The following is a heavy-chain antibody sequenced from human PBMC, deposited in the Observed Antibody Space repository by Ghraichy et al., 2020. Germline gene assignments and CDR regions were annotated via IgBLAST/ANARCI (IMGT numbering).Heavy chain of an antibody. CDR2: IYGGNKT. D-gene: IGHD4-23*01. CDR1: GFTLSGNF. CDR3: ATPGYGGNAFYFDH. V-gene: IGHV3-53*01. J-gene: IGHJ4*02. Sequence: GGSLRLSCAASGFTLSGNFINWVRQAPGKGLEWVSVIYGGNKTYYADSVKGRFTISRDNSKNTVYLQMNSLRAEDTAVYYCATPGYGGNAFYFDHWGQGTLVTVSS.